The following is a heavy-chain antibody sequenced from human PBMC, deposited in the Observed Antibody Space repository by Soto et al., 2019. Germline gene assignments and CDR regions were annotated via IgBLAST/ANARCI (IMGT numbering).Heavy chain of an antibody. CDR2: MNPNSGNT. V-gene: IGHV1-8*01. CDR1: GYTFTTYD. CDR3: ARSSSWYPMDV. Sequence: ASVKVSCKASGYTFTTYDINWVRQATGQGLEWMGCMNPNSGNTGYAQNFQGRVTMTRDTSKTTAYMELSSLRSEDTAVYYCARSSSWYPMDVWGKGTTVTVSS. D-gene: IGHD6-13*01. J-gene: IGHJ6*03.